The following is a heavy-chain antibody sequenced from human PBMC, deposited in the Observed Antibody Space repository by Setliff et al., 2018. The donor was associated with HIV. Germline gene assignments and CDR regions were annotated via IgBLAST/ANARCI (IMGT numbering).Heavy chain of an antibody. D-gene: IGHD3-10*01. J-gene: IGHJ5*02. Sequence: GESLKISCAGSEFSVSSNTMSWIRQAPGKGPEWVSLIYSGGGTYYADSVNGRFTISRDSSRNTLYLQLTSLRVEDTAVYHCAGGSGSYPKPFDPWGQGTVVTVS. CDR1: EFSVSSNT. CDR2: IYSGGGT. CDR3: AGGSGSYPKPFDP. V-gene: IGHV3-66*01.